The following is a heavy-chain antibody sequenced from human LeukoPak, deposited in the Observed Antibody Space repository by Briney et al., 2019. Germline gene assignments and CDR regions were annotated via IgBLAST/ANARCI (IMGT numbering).Heavy chain of an antibody. J-gene: IGHJ4*02. CDR2: IYYSGST. CDR1: GGSISSYY. V-gene: IGHV4-59*01. Sequence: PSETLSLTCTVSGGSISSYYWSWIRQPPGKGLEWIGYIYYSGSTNYNPSLKSRVTISVDTSKNQFSLKLSSVTAADTAVYYCARRDVGSSWYPLFGYWGQGTLVTVSS. CDR3: ARRDVGSSWYPLFGY. D-gene: IGHD6-13*01.